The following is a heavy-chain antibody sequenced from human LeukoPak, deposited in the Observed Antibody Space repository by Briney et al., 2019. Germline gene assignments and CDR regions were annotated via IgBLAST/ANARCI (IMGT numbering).Heavy chain of an antibody. CDR2: ISLSGLT. D-gene: IGHD1-7*01. J-gene: IGHJ4*02. CDR3: ARWNFKPQLLFFDY. V-gene: IGHV4-4*02. CDR1: GGSITSTNW. Sequence: SETLSLTCGVSGGSITSTNWWSWARQPPGQGLEWIGEISLSGLTNYNPSLKSRVTMALDKSKNHLSLNLTSVTAADTAVYYCARWNFKPQLLFFDYWSQGTLVTVSS.